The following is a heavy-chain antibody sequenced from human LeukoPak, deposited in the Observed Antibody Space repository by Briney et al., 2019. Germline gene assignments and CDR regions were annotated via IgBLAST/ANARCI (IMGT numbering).Heavy chain of an antibody. V-gene: IGHV1-2*02. J-gene: IGHJ4*02. Sequence: GASVKVSCKASGYTFTGYYMHWVRQAPGQGLEWMGWINPNSGGTNYAQKFQGRVTMTRDTSISTAYMELSRLRSDDTAVYYCARNPWEHPVFFDYWGQGTLVTVSS. CDR1: GYTFTGYY. CDR3: ARNPWEHPVFFDY. CDR2: INPNSGGT. D-gene: IGHD1-26*01.